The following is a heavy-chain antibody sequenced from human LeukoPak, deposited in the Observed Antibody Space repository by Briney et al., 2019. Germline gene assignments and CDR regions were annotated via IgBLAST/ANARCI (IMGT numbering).Heavy chain of an antibody. CDR1: GYTLTELS. V-gene: IGHV1-24*01. CDR3: ATVLKGNYFDVGVDY. Sequence: ASVKVSCKVYGYTLTELSTHGVRQAPGKGLEWMGGVDPEDGETIYAQKFQGRVTMTEDTSTDTAYMELSSLRSEDTAVYYCATVLKGNYFDVGVDYWGQGTLVTVSS. D-gene: IGHD1-7*01. CDR2: VDPEDGET. J-gene: IGHJ4*02.